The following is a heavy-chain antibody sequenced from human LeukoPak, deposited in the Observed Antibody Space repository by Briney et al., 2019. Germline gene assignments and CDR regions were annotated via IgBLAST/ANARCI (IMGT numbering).Heavy chain of an antibody. Sequence: PGGSLRLSCAASGFTFRSYWMAWVRQAPGKGLEWVANIKEDESAKHQADSVKGRFTISRDNAQNSVYLQMSSLRGEDTAVYYCARDVRGSLDYWGQGTLVTVSS. CDR2: IKEDESAK. V-gene: IGHV3-7*01. CDR3: ARDVRGSLDY. CDR1: GFTFRSYW. J-gene: IGHJ4*02. D-gene: IGHD1-26*01.